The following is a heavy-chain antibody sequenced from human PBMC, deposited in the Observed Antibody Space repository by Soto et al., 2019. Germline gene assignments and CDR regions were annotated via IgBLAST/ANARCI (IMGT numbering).Heavy chain of an antibody. Sequence: QVQLVQSGAEVNKPGASVKVSCKAAGYTFTSYDINWVRQATGHGLEWRGWRNPNSGHTGYAQKVQGRVTRTRNTSISTAYMALSSLRSEDTAVYYCARGWASTTSNYGDYGWRFEPWGQGTLVTASA. J-gene: IGHJ5*02. D-gene: IGHD4-17*01. CDR2: RNPNSGHT. CDR3: ARGWASTTSNYGDYGWRFEP. CDR1: GYTFTSYD. V-gene: IGHV1-8*01.